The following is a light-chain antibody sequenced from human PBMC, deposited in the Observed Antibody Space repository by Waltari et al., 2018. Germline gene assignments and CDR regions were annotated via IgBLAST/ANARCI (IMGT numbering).Light chain of an antibody. J-gene: IGLJ2*01. V-gene: IGLV2-11*02. CDR1: SSDVGGYNY. Sequence: QSALTQPRSVSGSPGQPVTISCTGTSSDVGGYNYVSWYQQHPGNAPKLMIYDVSKRPSGVPDRFSGSKSGNTASLTISGLQAEDEADYYCCSYAGSYTLVFGGGTKLTVL. CDR3: CSYAGSYTLV. CDR2: DVS.